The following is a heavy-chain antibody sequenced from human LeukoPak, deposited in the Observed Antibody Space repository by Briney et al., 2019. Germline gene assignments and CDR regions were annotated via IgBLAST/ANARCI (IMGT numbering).Heavy chain of an antibody. D-gene: IGHD1-1*01. V-gene: IGHV3-23*01. CDR3: AKATGTLGN. J-gene: IGHJ4*02. CDR2: ISNSDDNT. Sequence: GGSLRLSCAASGFTFSSYAMSWVRQAPGKGLEWVSTISNSDDNTYYADSVKGRFTISRDNSKNTLYLQMNSLTAEDTAIYYCAKATGTLGNWGQGTLVTVSA. CDR1: GFTFSSYA.